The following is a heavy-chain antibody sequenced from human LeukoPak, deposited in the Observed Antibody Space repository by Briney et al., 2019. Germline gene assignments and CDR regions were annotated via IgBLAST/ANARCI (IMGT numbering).Heavy chain of an antibody. J-gene: IGHJ4*02. V-gene: IGHV1-18*01. CDR1: GYTFTSYG. Sequence: GASVKVSCKASGYTFTSYGISWVRQAPGQGLEWMGWISAYNGNTNYAQKLQGRVTMTTDTSTSTAYMELRSLRSDDTAVYYCAREYSGYARAHFDYWGQGTLVTVSS. CDR2: ISAYNGNT. CDR3: AREYSGYARAHFDY. D-gene: IGHD5-12*01.